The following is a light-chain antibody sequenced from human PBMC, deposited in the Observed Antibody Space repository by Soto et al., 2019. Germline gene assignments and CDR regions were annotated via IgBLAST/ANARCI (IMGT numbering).Light chain of an antibody. CDR1: RSNIGTYA. CDR3: AAWDDSLRAGV. Sequence: QSVLTQSPSASGTPGQRVTISCSGSRSNIGTYAVNWYQQLPGAAPTLLIFRNHQRPSGVPDRFSGSKSGTSASLAISGPQSEDEADYYCAAWDDSLRAGVFGGGTKVTVL. J-gene: IGLJ3*02. CDR2: RNH. V-gene: IGLV1-44*01.